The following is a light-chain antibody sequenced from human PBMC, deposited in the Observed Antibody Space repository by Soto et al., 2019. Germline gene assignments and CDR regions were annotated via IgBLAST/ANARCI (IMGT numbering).Light chain of an antibody. J-gene: IGKJ5*01. V-gene: IGKV3-11*01. CDR1: QSVSATY. CDR3: QQRSSWPIT. CDR2: GAS. Sequence: EIIMKQSPVTLSVSTGERATLSCRASQSVSATYLAWYQQKPGQAPRLLIYGASNRATGIPDRFTGSGSGTDFTLTISSLEPEDFAVYYCQQRSSWPITFGQGTRLEIK.